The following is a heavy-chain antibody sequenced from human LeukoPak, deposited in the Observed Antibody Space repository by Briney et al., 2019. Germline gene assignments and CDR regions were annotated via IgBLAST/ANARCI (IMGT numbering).Heavy chain of an antibody. V-gene: IGHV3-23*01. CDR2: ISASGGTT. J-gene: IGHJ4*02. D-gene: IGHD6-6*01. Sequence: GGSLRLSCAASGFTFSSYAMNWVRQAPGKGLEWVSTISASGGTTYYADSVKGRFTISRDNSKNTLYLQMNSLRAEDTAVYYCAKGPYSSSSYFDYWGQGTLVTVSS. CDR3: AKGPYSSSSYFDY. CDR1: GFTFSSYA.